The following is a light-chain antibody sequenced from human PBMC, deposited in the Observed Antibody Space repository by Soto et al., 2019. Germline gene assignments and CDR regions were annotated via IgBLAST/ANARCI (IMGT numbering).Light chain of an antibody. CDR3: QNWSTDIRV. J-gene: IGLJ3*02. Sequence: QSVLTQPPSASASLGASVKLTCTLSSGHNSYAIAWHQQQPEKGPRYLMKLNSDGSHSKGDGIPVRFSGSSSGAERYLTISSLQYEDEADYYCQNWSTDIRVFGGGTKVTVL. V-gene: IGLV4-69*01. CDR2: LNSDGSH. CDR1: SGHNSYA.